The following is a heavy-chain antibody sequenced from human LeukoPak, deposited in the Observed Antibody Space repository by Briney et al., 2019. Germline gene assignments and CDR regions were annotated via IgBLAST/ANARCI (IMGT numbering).Heavy chain of an antibody. D-gene: IGHD3-22*01. V-gene: IGHV1-69*13. CDR2: IIPIFGTA. Sequence: SVKVSCKASGGTFISYAISWVRQAPGQGLEWMGGIIPIFGTANYAQKFQGRVTITADESTSTAYMELSSLRSEDTAVYYCATSWGLYDSSGYYYCCDYWGQGTLVTVSS. CDR3: ATSWGLYDSSGYYYCCDY. J-gene: IGHJ4*02. CDR1: GGTFISYA.